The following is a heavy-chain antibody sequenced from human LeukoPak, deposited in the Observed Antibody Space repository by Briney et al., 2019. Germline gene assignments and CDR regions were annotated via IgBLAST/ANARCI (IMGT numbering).Heavy chain of an antibody. D-gene: IGHD2-15*01. J-gene: IGHJ5*02. CDR2: IYSDGST. CDR3: ARGYCSGDSCYAFDP. CDR1: GFTVSANY. V-gene: IGHV3-53*04. Sequence: SGGSLRLSCAASGFTVSANYMEWVRQAPGKGLEWVSLIYSDGSTYYADSVKGRFTVSRNNSKNTLYLQMNSLRPDDTAVYCCARGYCSGDSCYAFDPWGQGALVTVSS.